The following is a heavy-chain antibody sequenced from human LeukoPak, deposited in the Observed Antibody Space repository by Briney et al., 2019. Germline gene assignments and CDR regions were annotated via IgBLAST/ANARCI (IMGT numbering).Heavy chain of an antibody. CDR3: ARGGSGGSWRKGQDAFDI. J-gene: IGHJ3*02. CDR1: GYTFTGYY. D-gene: IGHD2-15*01. Sequence: ASVKVSCKASGYTFTGYYMHWVRQAPGQGLEWMGWINPNSGGTNYAQKFQGRVTMTRDTSISTAYMELSRLRSDDTAVYYCARGGSGGSWRKGQDAFDIWGQGTMVTVSS. CDR2: INPNSGGT. V-gene: IGHV1-2*02.